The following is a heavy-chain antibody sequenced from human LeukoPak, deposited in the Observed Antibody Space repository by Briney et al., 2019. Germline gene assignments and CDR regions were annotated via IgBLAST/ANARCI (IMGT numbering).Heavy chain of an antibody. D-gene: IGHD2-2*01. V-gene: IGHV4-38-2*02. Sequence: SETLSLTCTVSGYSISSGYYWGWIRQPPGKGLEWIGSIYHSGSTYYNPSLKSRVTISVDTSKNQFSLKLSSVTAADTAVYYCASLGPYCSSTSCPFYYYYGMDVWGQGTTVTVSS. CDR2: IYHSGST. CDR3: ASLGPYCSSTSCPFYYYYGMDV. CDR1: GYSISSGYY. J-gene: IGHJ6*02.